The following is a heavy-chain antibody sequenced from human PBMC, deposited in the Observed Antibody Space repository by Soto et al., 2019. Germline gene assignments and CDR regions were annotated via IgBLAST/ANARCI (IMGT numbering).Heavy chain of an antibody. D-gene: IGHD6-13*01. Sequence: QVQLVQSGAEVRKPGSSVKVSCKASGGTFSRYAINWVRQAPGQGLEWMGGIIPMFGTTNYAQKFKGRVTITADASTSTVYMELNTLRSEDAAVYYCARASIHGSSWYFWFDPWGQGTLVTVSS. CDR1: GGTFSRYA. J-gene: IGHJ5*01. V-gene: IGHV1-69*01. CDR3: ARASIHGSSWYFWFDP. CDR2: IIPMFGTT.